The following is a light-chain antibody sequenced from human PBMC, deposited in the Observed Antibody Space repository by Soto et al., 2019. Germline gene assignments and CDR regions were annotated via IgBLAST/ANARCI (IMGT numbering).Light chain of an antibody. CDR3: QQYHIYSGT. V-gene: IGKV1-5*03. J-gene: IGKJ1*01. CDR2: KAS. Sequence: DMQMTQSPSTLSASVGDRVTIXXRASQTIDSWLAWYQQRPGKPPNLXIYKASTLASGVPSRFSGSGSGTEFTLTINSLQPDDFATYYCQQYHIYSGTFGQGTKVDIK. CDR1: QTIDSW.